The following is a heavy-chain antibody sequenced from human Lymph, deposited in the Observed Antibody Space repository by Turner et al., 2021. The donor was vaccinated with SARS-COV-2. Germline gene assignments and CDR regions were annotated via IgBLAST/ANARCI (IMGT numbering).Heavy chain of an antibody. CDR3: ARDRDSSGWVDY. D-gene: IGHD3-22*01. CDR1: GFTFSSYA. J-gene: IGHJ4*02. Sequence: VQLVGSGGGLVQAGRSLRLSCAASGFTFSSYAMHWGRQAPGKGLECVAFSSYDGSDKYYADSVKGRFTFSRDNSKNTLYLQMNSMRAEDTAVYYCARDRDSSGWVDYWGQGTLVTVSS. V-gene: IGHV3-30*04. CDR2: SSYDGSDK.